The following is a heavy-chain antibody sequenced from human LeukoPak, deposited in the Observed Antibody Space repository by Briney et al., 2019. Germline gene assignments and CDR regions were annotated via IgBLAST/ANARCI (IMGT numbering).Heavy chain of an antibody. J-gene: IGHJ4*02. Sequence: SETLSLTCTVSGGSISSHFWSWIRQPPGKGLEWIAYIYYSGSTDYNPSLKSRVTISVDTSKNQFSLKLSSVTAADTAVYYCARSRGTTLVTRFDYWGQGTLVTVSS. CDR1: GGSISSHF. V-gene: IGHV4-59*08. D-gene: IGHD5-18*01. CDR2: IYYSGST. CDR3: ARSRGTTLVTRFDY.